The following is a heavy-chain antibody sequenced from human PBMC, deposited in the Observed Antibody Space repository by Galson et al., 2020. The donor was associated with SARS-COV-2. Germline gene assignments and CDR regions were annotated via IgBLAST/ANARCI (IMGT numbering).Heavy chain of an antibody. J-gene: IGHJ5*02. V-gene: IGHV1-24*01. CDR3: ATGAVVVRGWFDP. D-gene: IGHD3-22*01. CDR2: FDPEDGET. CDR1: GYTLTELS. Sequence: ASVQVSCQVSGYTLTELSMHWVRQAPGNGLAWMGGFDPEDGETIYAQKFQGRVTMTEDTSTDTAYMELSSLRSEDTAVYYCATGAVVVRGWFDPWGQGTLVTVSS.